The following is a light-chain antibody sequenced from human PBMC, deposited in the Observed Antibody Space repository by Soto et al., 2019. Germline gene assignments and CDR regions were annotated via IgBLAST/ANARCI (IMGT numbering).Light chain of an antibody. Sequence: QSALTQPASVSGAPGQSITISCTGTSGDIGIHNHVSWHQQHPGKAPKLLIYEVRSRPSGISPRFSGSKSGNTASLTISGLTAEDEADYYCTSYTQRSTWVFGGVTKLTVL. V-gene: IGLV2-14*03. CDR2: EVR. CDR1: SGDIGIHNH. CDR3: TSYTQRSTWV. J-gene: IGLJ3*02.